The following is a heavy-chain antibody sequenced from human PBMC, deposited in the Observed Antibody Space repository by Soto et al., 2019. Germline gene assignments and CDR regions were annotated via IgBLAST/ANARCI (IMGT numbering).Heavy chain of an antibody. J-gene: IGHJ5*02. CDR3: ARERQPYIMCQGVWFGH. D-gene: IGHD3-16*01. Sequence: LSLTCTVSGGAISSGGYYWSWIRQYPGKGLEWIGNIFYIGTTSYNPSLKSRVAISIDTSKNQFSLKLSSVTAADTAVYYCARERQPYIMCQGVWFGHWAQGPLVTVS. CDR2: IFYIGTT. V-gene: IGHV4-31*03. CDR1: GGAISSGGYY.